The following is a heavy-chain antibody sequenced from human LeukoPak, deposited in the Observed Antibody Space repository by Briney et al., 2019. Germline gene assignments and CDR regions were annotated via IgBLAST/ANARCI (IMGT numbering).Heavy chain of an antibody. D-gene: IGHD4-11*01. CDR3: ARGRVSSSTWYSTYYYFFYMDF. V-gene: IGHV4-59*01. CDR1: DDSITMYY. CDR2: VDHTGST. J-gene: IGHJ6*03. Sequence: PSETLSLTCTVSDDSITMYYWTWIRQPPGKGLEWIGYVDHTGSTKFNPSLNGRVSISRDTSNNFFSLRLRSVTAADTAVYFCARGRVSSSTWYSTYYYFFYMDFWGKGPRSPSP.